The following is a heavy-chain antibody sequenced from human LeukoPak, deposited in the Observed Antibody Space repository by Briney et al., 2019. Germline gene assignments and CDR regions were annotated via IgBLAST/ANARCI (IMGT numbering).Heavy chain of an antibody. D-gene: IGHD2-21*02. V-gene: IGHV4-34*01. CDR2: INHSGST. CDR3: ARDDVVTAIHDY. J-gene: IGHJ4*02. CDR1: GGSFSGYY. Sequence: SETLSLTCAVYGGSFSGYYWSWIRQPPGKGLEWIREINHSGSTNYNPSLKSRVTISVDTSKNQFPLKLSSVTAADTAVYYCARDDVVTAIHDYWGQGTLVTVSS.